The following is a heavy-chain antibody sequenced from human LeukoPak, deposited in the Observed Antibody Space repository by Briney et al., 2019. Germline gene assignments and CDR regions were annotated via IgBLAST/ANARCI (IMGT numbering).Heavy chain of an antibody. V-gene: IGHV4-39*07. Sequence: SETLSLTCTVSGGSVSRSPYYWGWIRQPPGKGLEWIGSIYYSGSTYYNPSLKSRVTISVDTSKNQFSLKLSSVTAADTAVYYCARDLRRDRGVNIRYFDYWGQGTLVTVSS. D-gene: IGHD3-10*01. CDR3: ARDLRRDRGVNIRYFDY. CDR1: GGSVSRSPYY. CDR2: IYYSGST. J-gene: IGHJ4*02.